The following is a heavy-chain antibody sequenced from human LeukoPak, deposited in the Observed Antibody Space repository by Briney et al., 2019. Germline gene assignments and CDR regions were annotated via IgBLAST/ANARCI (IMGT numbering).Heavy chain of an antibody. D-gene: IGHD5-18*01. J-gene: IGHJ4*02. CDR3: ARGGGPRYSYGFDY. CDR1: GGTFSSYA. CDR2: IIPIFGTA. Sequence: SVKVSCKASGGTFSSYAIIWVRQAPGQGLEWMGGIIPIFGTANYAQKFQGRVTITTDESTSTAYMELSSLRSEDTAVSYCARGGGPRYSYGFDYWGQGTLVTVSS. V-gene: IGHV1-69*05.